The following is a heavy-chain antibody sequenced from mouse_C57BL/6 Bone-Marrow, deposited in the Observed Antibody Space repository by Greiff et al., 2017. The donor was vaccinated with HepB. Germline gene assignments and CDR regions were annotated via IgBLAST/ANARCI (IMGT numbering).Heavy chain of an antibody. Sequence: QVQLQQSGADLARPGASVKLSCKASGYTFTSYTMHWVKQTPGQGLEWIGYINPSSGYTKYNQKFKGMTTLTENKSSSTDYMQLSSLTSEDSAVYYCARGGAMDYGGQGTSVTVTS. CDR2: INPSSGYT. V-gene: IGHV1-4*01. CDR3: ARGGAMDY. CDR1: GYTFTSYT. J-gene: IGHJ4*01.